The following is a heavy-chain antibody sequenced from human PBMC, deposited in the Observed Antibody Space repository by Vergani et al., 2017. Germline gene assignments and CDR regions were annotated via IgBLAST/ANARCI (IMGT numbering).Heavy chain of an antibody. V-gene: IGHV4-39*01. CDR2: IYYSGST. CDR3: AGFITGTPDDRSAFDY. J-gene: IGHJ4*02. Sequence: QLQLQESGPGLVKPSETLSLTCTVSGGSISSSSYYWGWIRQPPGKGLEWIGSIYYSGSTYYNPSLKSRVTISVDTSKNQFSLKLSSVTAADTAVYYCAGFITGTPDDRSAFDYWGQGTLVTVSS. D-gene: IGHD1-7*01. CDR1: GGSISSSSYY.